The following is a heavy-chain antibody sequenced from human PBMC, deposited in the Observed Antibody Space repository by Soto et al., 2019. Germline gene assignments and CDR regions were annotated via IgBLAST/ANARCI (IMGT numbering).Heavy chain of an antibody. CDR3: ASTGGYSYGSCLISGYYYYGMDV. CDR2: INHSGST. Sequence: SETLSLTCAVYGGSFSGYYWSWIRQPPGKGLEWIGEINHSGSTNYNPSLKSRVTISVDTSKNQFSLKLSSVTAADTAVYYCASTGGYSYGSCLISGYYYYGMDVWCQGTTVNVAS. V-gene: IGHV4-34*01. D-gene: IGHD5-18*01. J-gene: IGHJ6*02. CDR1: GGSFSGYY.